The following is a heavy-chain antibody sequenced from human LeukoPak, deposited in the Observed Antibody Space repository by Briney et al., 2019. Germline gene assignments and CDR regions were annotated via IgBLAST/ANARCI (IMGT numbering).Heavy chain of an antibody. J-gene: IGHJ3*01. Sequence: SETLSLTCTVSGGSISYYYWSWIRQPPGKGLEWNGYVYYSGSTSYNPSLKSRVTISLDTSKHQFPLKLNSVTAADTAVYYCARHAYCGGDCFGGAFEVWGQGTMVTVSS. CDR1: GGSISYYY. CDR2: VYYSGST. V-gene: IGHV4-59*08. CDR3: ARHAYCGGDCFGGAFEV. D-gene: IGHD2-21*02.